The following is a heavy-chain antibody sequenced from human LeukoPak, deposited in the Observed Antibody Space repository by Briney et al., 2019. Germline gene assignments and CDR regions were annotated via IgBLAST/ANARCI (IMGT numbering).Heavy chain of an antibody. V-gene: IGHV3-66*01. CDR1: GFTVSSNY. CDR2: IYSGGST. CDR3: AGGSIAAAATFDY. J-gene: IGHJ4*02. Sequence: GGSLRLSCAASGFTVSSNYMSWVRQAPGKGLEWVSVIYSGGSTYYADSVKGRFTISRDNSKNTLYLQMNSLRAEDTAVYYCAGGSIAAAATFDYWGQGTLVTVPS. D-gene: IGHD6-13*01.